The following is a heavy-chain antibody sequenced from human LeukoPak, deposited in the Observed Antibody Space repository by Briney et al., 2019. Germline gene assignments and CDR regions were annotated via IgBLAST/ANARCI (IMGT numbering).Heavy chain of an antibody. V-gene: IGHV3-7*03. J-gene: IGHJ4*02. CDR3: ARGGISMED. Sequence: PGGSLRLSCAASGFTFSNYWMTWVRQAPGKGLEWVANIKQDGSEKYYVDSVKGRFTVSRDNANNSLYLQMNSLRAEDTAVYYCARGGISMEDWGQGTLVTVSS. CDR2: IKQDGSEK. CDR1: GFTFSNYW. D-gene: IGHD2/OR15-2a*01.